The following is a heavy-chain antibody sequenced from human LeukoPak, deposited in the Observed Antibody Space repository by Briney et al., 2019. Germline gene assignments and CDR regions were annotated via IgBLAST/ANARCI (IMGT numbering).Heavy chain of an antibody. J-gene: IGHJ6*02. CDR3: ARFGYDSSGYQSPYYYYGMDV. D-gene: IGHD3-22*01. Sequence: GASVKVSCKASGYTFTSYGISWVRQAPGQGLEWMGWISAYNGNTNYAQKLQGRVTMTTDTSTSTAYMELRSLRSDGTAVYYCARFGYDSSGYQSPYYYYGMDVWGQGTMVTVSS. CDR1: GYTFTSYG. V-gene: IGHV1-18*01. CDR2: ISAYNGNT.